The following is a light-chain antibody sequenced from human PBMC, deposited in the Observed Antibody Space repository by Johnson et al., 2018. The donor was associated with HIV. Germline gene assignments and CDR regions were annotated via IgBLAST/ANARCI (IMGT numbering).Light chain of an antibody. V-gene: IGLV1-51*02. Sequence: QSVLTQPHSVSAAPGQRVNISCSGNSSNIENYFVSWYQQLPGAAPRLVIYENNKRPSGIPYRFSGSKSGTSATLAITGLQTGDEADYYCGTWDSSLILYGFGTGTKVTVL. J-gene: IGLJ1*01. CDR1: SSNIENYF. CDR3: GTWDSSLILYG. CDR2: ENN.